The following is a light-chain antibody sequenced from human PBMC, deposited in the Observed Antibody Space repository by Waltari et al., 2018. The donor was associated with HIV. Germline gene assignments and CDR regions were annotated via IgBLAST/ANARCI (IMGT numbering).Light chain of an antibody. J-gene: IGLJ3*02. CDR3: SSYAGSNTLGV. Sequence: QTALTQPPSASESPRPSVAISCTGTSSDVRGHNYVSCYQQHPGKAPKLIIYEVSKRPSGVPDRFSGSKSGNTASLTVSGLQAEDEADYYCSSYAGSNTLGVFGGGTKLTVL. CDR2: EVS. V-gene: IGLV2-8*01. CDR1: SSDVRGHNY.